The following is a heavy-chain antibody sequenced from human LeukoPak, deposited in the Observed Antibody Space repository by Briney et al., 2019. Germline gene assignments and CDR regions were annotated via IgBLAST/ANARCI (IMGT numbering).Heavy chain of an antibody. CDR3: ARQSRSSPHQGDYLGLDY. J-gene: IGHJ4*02. CDR2: IYYSGST. CDR1: GGSISSGGYS. V-gene: IGHV4-30-4*07. Sequence: PSETLSLTCAVSGGSISSGGYSWSWIRQPPGKGLEWIGYIYYSGSTYYNPSLKSRVTISVDTSKNQFSLKLSSVTAADTAVYYCARQSRSSPHQGDYLGLDYWGQGTLVTVSS. D-gene: IGHD4-17*01.